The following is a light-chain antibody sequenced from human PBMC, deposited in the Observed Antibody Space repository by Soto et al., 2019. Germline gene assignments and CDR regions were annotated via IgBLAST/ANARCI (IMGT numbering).Light chain of an antibody. J-gene: IGKJ2*01. CDR1: QSVSSSY. CDR2: GAS. Sequence: EIVLTQSPGTLSLSPGERATLSCRAIQSVSSSYLAWYQQKPGQAPRLLIYGASTRATGIPARFSGIGSGTVFALTISSLQSEDFAVYYCQQYVNWPPYTFGQGTKVDIK. CDR3: QQYVNWPPYT. V-gene: IGKV3-15*01.